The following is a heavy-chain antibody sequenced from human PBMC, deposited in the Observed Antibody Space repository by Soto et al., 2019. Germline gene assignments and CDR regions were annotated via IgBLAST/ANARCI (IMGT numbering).Heavy chain of an antibody. CDR1: GFTFSSYS. CDR2: IITITGFI. J-gene: IGHJ4*02. V-gene: IGHV3-21*01. D-gene: IGHD3-3*01. Sequence: GGSLRLSCAASGFTFSSYSMNWVRQAPGKGLEWVSIITITGFIDYADSVKGRFTISRDNAKSSLYLQMNSLRAEDTAVYYCARVRGEYKAHDYDWGQGTLVTVSS. CDR3: ARVRGEYKAHDYD.